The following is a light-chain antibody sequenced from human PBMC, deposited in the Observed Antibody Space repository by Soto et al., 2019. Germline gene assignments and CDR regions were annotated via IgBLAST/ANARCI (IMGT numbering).Light chain of an antibody. V-gene: IGKV3-15*01. J-gene: IGKJ4*01. CDR2: GAS. Sequence: EIVMTQSPATLSVSPGERVTFSCMASQTVTINLPCYQHNTAQDPRLLISGASTVATGITAMFTGSGSGTEFTLTINTLQSEHFAVYYCQQYDNWPVTLGGGTKVDIK. CDR3: QQYDNWPVT. CDR1: QTVTIN.